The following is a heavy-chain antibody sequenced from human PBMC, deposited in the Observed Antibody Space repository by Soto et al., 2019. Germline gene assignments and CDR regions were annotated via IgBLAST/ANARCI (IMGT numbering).Heavy chain of an antibody. Sequence: SVKVSCKASGGTFSSYTISWVRQAPGQGLEWMGRIIPILGIANYAPKFQGRVTITADKSTSTAYMELSSLRSEDTAVYYCARVRGAYYDISQTSRGHGAFDIWGQGTMVTVSS. D-gene: IGHD3-9*01. CDR3: ARVRGAYYDISQTSRGHGAFDI. CDR2: IIPILGIA. V-gene: IGHV1-69*02. J-gene: IGHJ3*02. CDR1: GGTFSSYT.